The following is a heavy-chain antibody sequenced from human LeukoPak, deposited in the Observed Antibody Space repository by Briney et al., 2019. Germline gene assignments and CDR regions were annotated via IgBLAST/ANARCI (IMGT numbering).Heavy chain of an antibody. CDR3: ARGQEQWLVSAVGYFDY. CDR2: ISAYNGNT. J-gene: IGHJ4*02. Sequence: GSVKVSCRASGYTFTSYGISWVRQAPGQGLEWMGWISAYNGNTNYAQKLQGRVTMTTDTSTSTAYMELRSLRSDDTAVYYCARGQEQWLVSAVGYFDYWGQGTLVTVSS. D-gene: IGHD6-19*01. V-gene: IGHV1-18*01. CDR1: GYTFTSYG.